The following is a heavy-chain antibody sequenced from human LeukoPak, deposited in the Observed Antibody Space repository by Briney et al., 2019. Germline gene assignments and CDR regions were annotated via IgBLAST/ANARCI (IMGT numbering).Heavy chain of an antibody. D-gene: IGHD6-19*01. Sequence: ASVKVSCKASGYTFTSYYMHWVRRAPGQGLEWMGIINPSAGSTKYAQKFQGRVTMTRDTSTSTVYMELSSLRSEDTAVFYCATTGSGRTFDYWGQGTLVTVSS. V-gene: IGHV1-46*01. J-gene: IGHJ4*02. CDR1: GYTFTSYY. CDR2: INPSAGST. CDR3: ATTGSGRTFDY.